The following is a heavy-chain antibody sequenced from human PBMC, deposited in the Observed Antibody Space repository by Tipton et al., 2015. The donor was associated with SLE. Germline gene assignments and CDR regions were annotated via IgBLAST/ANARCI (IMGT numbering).Heavy chain of an antibody. CDR3: ACRIAARPDWYFDL. Sequence: LRLSCTVSGGSISSYYWSWIRQPAGKGLEWIGRIYTSGSTNYNPSLKSRVTMPVDTSKNQFSLKLSSVTAADTAVYYCACRIAARPDWYFDLWGRGTLVTVSS. D-gene: IGHD6-6*01. J-gene: IGHJ2*01. CDR1: GGSISSYY. V-gene: IGHV4-4*07. CDR2: IYTSGST.